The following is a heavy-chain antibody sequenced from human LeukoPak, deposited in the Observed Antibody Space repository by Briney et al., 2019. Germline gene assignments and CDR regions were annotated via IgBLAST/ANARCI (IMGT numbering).Heavy chain of an antibody. CDR1: GASFTSAH. CDR2: INHAGTT. D-gene: IGHD2-15*01. CDR3: AGVLGTPGP. Sequence: SETLSLTCAINGASFTSAHWNWIRQPPGKGLEWIGEINHAGTTSYNPSLKSRVTISVDMSKNQFSLNLTSVTAADTAVYYCAGVLGTPGPWGPGTLVTVSS. V-gene: IGHV4-34*01. J-gene: IGHJ5*02.